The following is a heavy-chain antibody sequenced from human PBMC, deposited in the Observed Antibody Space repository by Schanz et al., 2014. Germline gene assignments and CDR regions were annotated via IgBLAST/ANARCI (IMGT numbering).Heavy chain of an antibody. D-gene: IGHD4-17*01. CDR3: ARDRGHGDLPGDI. Sequence: QVQLQESGPGLVKPSGTLSLTCAVSGGSISSSDWWSWVRQPPGKGLEWIGEIYHSGSTNYNPSLESRDTISVDTTKNQFSLNLSSATAADTAVYYCARDRGHGDLPGDIWGQGTMVTVSS. J-gene: IGHJ3*02. CDR2: IYHSGST. CDR1: GGSISSSDW. V-gene: IGHV4-4*02.